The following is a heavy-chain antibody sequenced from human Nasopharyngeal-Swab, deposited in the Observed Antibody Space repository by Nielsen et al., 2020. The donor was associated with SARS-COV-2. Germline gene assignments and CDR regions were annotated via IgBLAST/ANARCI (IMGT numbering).Heavy chain of an antibody. CDR1: GGSISSYY. V-gene: IGHV4-4*07. CDR3: ARDIAAAGEAYYYYGMDV. J-gene: IGHJ6*02. CDR2: IYTSGST. D-gene: IGHD6-13*01. Sequence: SETLSLTCTASGGSISSYYWSWIRQPAGKGLEWIGRIYTSGSTNYNPSLKSRVTMSVDTSKNQFSLKLSSVTAADTAVYYCARDIAAAGEAYYYYGMDVWGQGTTVTVSS.